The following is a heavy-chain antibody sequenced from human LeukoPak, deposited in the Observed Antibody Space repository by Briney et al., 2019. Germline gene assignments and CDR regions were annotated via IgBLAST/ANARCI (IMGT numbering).Heavy chain of an antibody. CDR2: ISSNGGST. J-gene: IGHJ3*02. V-gene: IGHV3-64D*06. CDR1: GFTFSSYA. CDR3: ANTVSNYGGAFDI. D-gene: IGHD4-23*01. Sequence: GGSLRLSCSASGFTFSSYAMHWVRQAPGKGLEYVSAISSNGGSTYYADSVKGRFTISRDNSKNTLYLQMSSLRAEDTAVYYCANTVSNYGGAFDIWGQGTMVTVSS.